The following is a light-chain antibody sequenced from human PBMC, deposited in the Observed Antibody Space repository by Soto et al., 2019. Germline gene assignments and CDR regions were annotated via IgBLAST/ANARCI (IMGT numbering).Light chain of an antibody. CDR1: NTDVGGYDR. Sequence: SALTQPASVSGSPGQSITISCTGTNTDVGGYDRVSWYQHHPGKAPKMLIFEVFNRPSGISDRFSGSKSGDTASLTISGLQAEDEADYHCTSYSSSSTFYVFGTGTKVTVL. J-gene: IGLJ1*01. CDR3: TSYSSSSTFYV. CDR2: EVF. V-gene: IGLV2-18*02.